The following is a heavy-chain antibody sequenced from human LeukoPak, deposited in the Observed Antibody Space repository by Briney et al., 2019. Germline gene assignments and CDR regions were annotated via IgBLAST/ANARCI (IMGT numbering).Heavy chain of an antibody. CDR1: GGSISSYY. V-gene: IGHV4-59*01. CDR2: IYYSGST. Sequence: PSETLSLTCTVSGGSISSYYWSWIRQPPGKGLEWIGYIYYSGSTNYNPSLKSRVTISVDTSKNQFSLKLSSVTAADTAVYYCARVGFCSGYYVDYWGQGTLVTVSS. D-gene: IGHD3-3*01. J-gene: IGHJ4*02. CDR3: ARVGFCSGYYVDY.